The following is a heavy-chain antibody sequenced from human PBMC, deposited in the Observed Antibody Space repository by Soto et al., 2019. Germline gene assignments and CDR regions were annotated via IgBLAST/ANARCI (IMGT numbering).Heavy chain of an antibody. CDR2: ISGSGGST. D-gene: IGHD3-22*01. V-gene: IGHV3-23*01. CDR1: GFTFSSYA. Sequence: EVQLLESGGGLVQPGGSLRLSCAASGFTFSSYAMSWVRQAPGKGLEWVSAISGSGGSTYYADTVKGRFTISRDNSKNTLYLQMNRLRAEDTAVYYCAKVSGYYSYYFDYWGQGTLVTVSS. CDR3: AKVSGYYSYYFDY. J-gene: IGHJ4*02.